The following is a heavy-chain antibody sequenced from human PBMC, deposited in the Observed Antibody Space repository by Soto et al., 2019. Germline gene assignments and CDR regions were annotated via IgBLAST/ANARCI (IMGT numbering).Heavy chain of an antibody. V-gene: IGHV1-24*01. D-gene: IGHD3-3*01. CDR2: FDPEDGET. CDR3: ATEGRYDFWSGYFLR. CDR1: GYTLTELS. J-gene: IGHJ4*02. Sequence: ASVKVSCKVSGYTLTELSMHWVRQAPGKGLEWMGGFDPEDGETIYAQKFQGRVTMTEDTSTDTAYMELSSLRSEDTAVYYCATEGRYDFWSGYFLRWGQGTLVTVSS.